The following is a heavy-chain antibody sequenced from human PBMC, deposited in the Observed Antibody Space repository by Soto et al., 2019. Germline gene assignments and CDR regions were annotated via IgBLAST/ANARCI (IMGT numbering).Heavy chain of an antibody. V-gene: IGHV3-23*01. Sequence: GGSLRLSCVASGFSFSNYAVNWVRQAPGKGLEWISSVATTYSTYYADSVRGRFTISRDNSKNTLYLQMNSLRAEDAAVYYCARGQRASCATIRCYSFDYWGQGSLVTVSS. CDR2: VATTYST. J-gene: IGHJ4*02. D-gene: IGHD2-15*01. CDR3: ARGQRASCATIRCYSFDY. CDR1: GFSFSNYA.